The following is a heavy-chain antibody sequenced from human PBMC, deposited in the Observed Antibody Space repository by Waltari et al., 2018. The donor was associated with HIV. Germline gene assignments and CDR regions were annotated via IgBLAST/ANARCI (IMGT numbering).Heavy chain of an antibody. J-gene: IGHJ4*02. Sequence: QVQLVQSEAELKKPGASVKISCRASGYNFNNVGRSWVRQGPGQGPEWVGWISGNNGNPNSARRFQGRVSLRIDTSTRTAYMQLRSLKPDDTAIYYCARDYGYYFDISGLLFNLDRWGQGTLVSVSS. CDR3: ARDYGYYFDISGLLFNLDR. V-gene: IGHV1-18*01. D-gene: IGHD3-9*01. CDR1: GYNFNNVG. CDR2: ISGNNGNP.